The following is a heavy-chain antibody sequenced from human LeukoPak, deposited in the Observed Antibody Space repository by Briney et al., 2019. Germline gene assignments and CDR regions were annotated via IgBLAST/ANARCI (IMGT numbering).Heavy chain of an antibody. V-gene: IGHV4-59*01. CDR1: GGSISSYY. J-gene: IGHJ4*02. CDR3: ASRSSIWSGYQDTLYYFDS. Sequence: SETLSLTCTVSGGSISSYYWSWIRQPPGKRLEWIGHIYYSGSTNYNPSLKSRVTISVDTSKDQFSLKLSSVTAADTAVYYCASRSSIWSGYQDTLYYFDSWGQGTLVTVSS. CDR2: IYYSGST. D-gene: IGHD3-3*01.